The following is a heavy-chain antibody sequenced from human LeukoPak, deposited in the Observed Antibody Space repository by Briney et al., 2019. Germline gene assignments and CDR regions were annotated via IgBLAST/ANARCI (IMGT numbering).Heavy chain of an antibody. CDR1: GYTFTSTG. J-gene: IGHJ5*02. Sequence: ASVKVSCKASGYTFTSTGICWVRQAPGQGLEWMGWVSAYNGNTNYAQKFQGRVTMTRDTSTSTAYMELSSLRSEDTAVYYCARPGLYYDILTAWGQGTLVTVSS. CDR2: VSAYNGNT. D-gene: IGHD3-9*01. V-gene: IGHV1-18*01. CDR3: ARPGLYYDILTA.